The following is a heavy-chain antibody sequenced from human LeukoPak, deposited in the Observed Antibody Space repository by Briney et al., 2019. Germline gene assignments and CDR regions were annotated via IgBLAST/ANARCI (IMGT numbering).Heavy chain of an antibody. J-gene: IGHJ4*02. CDR1: GFTFSSYG. CDR2: IWYDGGNK. Sequence: PGGSLRLSCAASGFTFSSYGMHWVRQAPGKGLEWVAVIWYDGGNKYYADSVKGRFTISRDNSKNTLYLQMNSLRAEDTAVCYCARDLSTQYYFDYWGQGTLVTVSS. CDR3: ARDLSTQYYFDY. V-gene: IGHV3-33*01.